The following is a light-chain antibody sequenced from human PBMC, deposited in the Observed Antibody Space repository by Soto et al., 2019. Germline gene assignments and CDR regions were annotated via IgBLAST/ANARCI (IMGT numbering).Light chain of an antibody. CDR1: QGITNH. Sequence: SSVSSKKENRVSISPRASQGITNHLAWYQQKPGKAPKVLIYAASTLQSGVPSRFSASGVGTDFTLTIISLQAEDFATYYCQQVRSYPSSFGGGTKVAIK. V-gene: IGKV1-13*02. CDR3: QQVRSYPSS. J-gene: IGKJ4*01. CDR2: AAS.